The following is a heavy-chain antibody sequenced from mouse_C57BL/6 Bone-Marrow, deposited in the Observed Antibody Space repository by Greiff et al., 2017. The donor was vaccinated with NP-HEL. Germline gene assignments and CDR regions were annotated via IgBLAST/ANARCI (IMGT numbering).Heavy chain of an antibody. CDR2: FHPYNDGT. CDR1: GYTFTTYP. V-gene: IGHV1-47*01. Sequence: QVQLQQPGAELVKPGASVKMSCKASGYTFTTYPIHWVKQSPGQSLEWIGNFHPYNDGTEYNEKFKNKATLTVEKSSSTAYLELSRLTSDDSSVYYCARGGNYWCSFDYGDWGKALTVT. CDR3: ARGGNYWCSFDYGD. D-gene: IGHD2-1*01. J-gene: IGHJ1*03.